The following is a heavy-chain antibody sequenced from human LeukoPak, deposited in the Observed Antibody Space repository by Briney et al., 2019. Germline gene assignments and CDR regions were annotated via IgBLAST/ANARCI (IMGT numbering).Heavy chain of an antibody. J-gene: IGHJ6*03. CDR3: ARVGSGGRTVREAYYYDSVYYYYYMDV. CDR1: GYTFTGYY. D-gene: IGHD2-15*01. Sequence: ASVKVSCKASGYTFTGYYMHWVRQAPGQGLEWMGWINPNSGGTNYAQKFQGRVTMTRDTSISTAYMELSRLRSDDTAVYYCARVGSGGRTVREAYYYDSVYYYYYMDVWGKGTTVTVSS. CDR2: INPNSGGT. V-gene: IGHV1-2*02.